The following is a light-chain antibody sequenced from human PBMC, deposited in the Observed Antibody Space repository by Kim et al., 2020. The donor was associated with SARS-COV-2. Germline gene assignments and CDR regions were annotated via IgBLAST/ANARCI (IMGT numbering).Light chain of an antibody. Sequence: SYELTQPPSVSVSPGQTVSITCSGDKLGEKYSCWYQQKSGQSPVLVIYQDFKRPSGIPERFSGSNFGNTATLTISGTQAVDEADYYCQAWDSSTVVFGGGTKLTVL. CDR1: KLGEKY. J-gene: IGLJ2*01. CDR3: QAWDSSTVV. V-gene: IGLV3-1*01. CDR2: QDF.